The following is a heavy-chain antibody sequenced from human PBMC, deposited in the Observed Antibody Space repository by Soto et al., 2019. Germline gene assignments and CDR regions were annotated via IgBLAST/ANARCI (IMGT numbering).Heavy chain of an antibody. J-gene: IGHJ4*02. D-gene: IGHD4-17*01. V-gene: IGHV3-66*01. CDR1: GFTVSSNY. Sequence: EVQLVESGGGLVQPGGSLRLSCAASGFTVSSNYMSWVRQAPGKGLEWDSVIYSGGSTYYADSVKGRFTISRDKSKNTLYLQMNSLRAEDTAVYYCATSRQTTVTTFLDYWGQGTLVTVSS. CDR2: IYSGGST. CDR3: ATSRQTTVTTFLDY.